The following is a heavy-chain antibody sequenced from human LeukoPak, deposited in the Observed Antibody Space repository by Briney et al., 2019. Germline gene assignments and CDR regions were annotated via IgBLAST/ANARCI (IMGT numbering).Heavy chain of an antibody. Sequence: GGSLRLSCAASGFTVSSNYMSWVRQAPGKGLEWVSVIYSGGSTYYADSVKGRFTISRDNSKNTLYLQMNSLRAEDTAVYYCARDLGGQQLVSRGRGYFDYWGQGTLVTVSS. CDR3: ARDLGGQQLVSRGRGYFDY. CDR1: GFTVSSNY. D-gene: IGHD6-13*01. CDR2: IYSGGST. J-gene: IGHJ4*02. V-gene: IGHV3-66*01.